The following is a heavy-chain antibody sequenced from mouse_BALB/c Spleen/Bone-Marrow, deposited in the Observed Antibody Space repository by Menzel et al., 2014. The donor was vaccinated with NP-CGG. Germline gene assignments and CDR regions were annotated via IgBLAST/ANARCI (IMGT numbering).Heavy chain of an antibody. CDR1: GYTFTSYW. CDR2: IYPGSGST. J-gene: IGHJ4*01. V-gene: IGHV1S22*01. Sequence: LQQPGSELVRPGDSVKLSCKASGYTFTSYWMHWVKQRPGQGLEWIGNIYPGSGSTNYDEKFKSRATITGDTSSSTAYMQLSSVTSEDSAVYYCAREDRRYAMDYWGQGTSVAVSS. CDR3: AREDRRYAMDY.